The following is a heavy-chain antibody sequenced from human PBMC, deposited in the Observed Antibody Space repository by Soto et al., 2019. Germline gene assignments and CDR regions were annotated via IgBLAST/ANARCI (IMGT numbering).Heavy chain of an antibody. CDR2: IYWDDDK. Sequence: QITLKESGPTVVKPTQTLTLTCSLSGFSLNTGGVGVGWIRQPPEKALEWLAVIYWDDDKSWNPSLRDRLTITRDASDDQVVLTVTNMDPVDTGTYYCARRRGGFGGGWTTPYFDYWGQGTLVTVSS. D-gene: IGHD6-19*01. CDR1: GFSLNTGGVG. J-gene: IGHJ4*02. CDR3: ARRRGGFGGGWTTPYFDY. V-gene: IGHV2-5*02.